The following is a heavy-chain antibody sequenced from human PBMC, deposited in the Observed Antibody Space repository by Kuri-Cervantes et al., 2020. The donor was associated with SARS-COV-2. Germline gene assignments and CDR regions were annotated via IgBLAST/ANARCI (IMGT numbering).Heavy chain of an antibody. D-gene: IGHD3-16*01. J-gene: IGHJ5*02. CDR1: GGSFSGYY. V-gene: IGHV4-34*01. CDR3: ARTYYDYIWGSYSDHWFDP. Sequence: SQTLSLTCAVYGGSFSGYYWGWIRQPPGKGLEWIGSIYYSGSTYYNPSLKSRVTISVDTSKNQFSLKLSSVTAADTAVYYCARTYYDYIWGSYSDHWFDPWGQGTLVTVSS. CDR2: IYYSGST.